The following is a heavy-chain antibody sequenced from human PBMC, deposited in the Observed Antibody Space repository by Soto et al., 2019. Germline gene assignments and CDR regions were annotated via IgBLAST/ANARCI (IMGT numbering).Heavy chain of an antibody. CDR2: IYPGDSDT. D-gene: IGHD2-2*02. J-gene: IGHJ6*02. V-gene: IGHV5-51*01. CDR3: ARSRYCSSTSCYTPDYYGMDV. Sequence: GESLKISCQGSGYIFTSFWIGWVRQMPGKGLEWMGIIYPGDSDTRYSPSFQGQVTISADKSISTAYLQWSSLKASDTAMYYCARSRYCSSTSCYTPDYYGMDVWGQGTTVTVSS. CDR1: GYIFTSFW.